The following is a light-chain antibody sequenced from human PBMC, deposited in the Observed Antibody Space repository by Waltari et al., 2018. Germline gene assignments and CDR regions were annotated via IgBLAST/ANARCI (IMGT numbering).Light chain of an antibody. CDR2: SHH. Sequence: QSFLTQPPSASGTPGQKVTISCSGSASNVAVNPVHWYQQFPETAPKLLISSHHQRPSGVPDRFSGSKSGTSASLSISGLQSADEAVYYCAAWDDSLHAYVFGAGTEVTV. V-gene: IGLV1-44*01. CDR3: AAWDDSLHAYV. CDR1: ASNVAVNP. J-gene: IGLJ1*01.